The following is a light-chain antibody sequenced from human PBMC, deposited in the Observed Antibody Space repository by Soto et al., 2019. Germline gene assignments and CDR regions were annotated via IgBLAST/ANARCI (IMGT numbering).Light chain of an antibody. J-gene: IGLJ1*01. V-gene: IGLV2-14*01. CDR2: DVR. CDR1: SSDVGGYNY. Sequence: QSLLTKPSSVSGSPGQSITISCTGTSSDVGGYNYVSWYQQHPGKAPKLMIYDVRNRPSGVSNRFSGSKSVNTASLTISGLQAEDEADYYCSSYTTISTYVFGTGTKXTV. CDR3: SSYTTISTYV.